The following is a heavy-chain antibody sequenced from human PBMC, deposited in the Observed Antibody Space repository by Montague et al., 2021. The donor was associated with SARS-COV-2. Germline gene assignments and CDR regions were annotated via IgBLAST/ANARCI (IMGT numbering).Heavy chain of an antibody. Sequence: SETLSLTCTVSGDSIDSGDWWSWVRQAPGRGLEFIGEIHHSGGTNYNPSLKSRVTISVDTSKNQFSLKLSSVTAADTAVYYCARRLNYDILTGGALQYYYGMDVWGQGTTVTVSS. CDR2: IHHSGGT. J-gene: IGHJ6*02. CDR3: ARRLNYDILTGGALQYYYGMDV. D-gene: IGHD3-9*01. V-gene: IGHV4-4*02. CDR1: GDSIDSGDW.